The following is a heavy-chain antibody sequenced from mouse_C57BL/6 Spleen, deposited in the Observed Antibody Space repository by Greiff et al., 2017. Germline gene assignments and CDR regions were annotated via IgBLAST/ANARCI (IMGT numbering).Heavy chain of an antibody. Sequence: VKLVESGPGLVQPSQSLSITCTVSGFSLTSYGVHWVRQSPGKGLEWLGVIWRGGSTDYNAAFMSRLSITKDISKSQVFFKMNSLQADDTAIYYCAKNYGSSYWYFDVWGTGTTVTVSS. CDR2: IWRGGST. J-gene: IGHJ1*03. V-gene: IGHV2-5*01. D-gene: IGHD1-1*01. CDR1: GFSLTSYG. CDR3: AKNYGSSYWYFDV.